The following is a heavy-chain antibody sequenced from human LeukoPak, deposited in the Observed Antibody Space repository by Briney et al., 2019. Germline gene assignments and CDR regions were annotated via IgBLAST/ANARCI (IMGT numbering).Heavy chain of an antibody. CDR2: ISGSDYRT. J-gene: IGHJ4*02. CDR3: AKHKESYGDSCFDDY. Sequence: GGSLRLSCAASGFTFSSYAMSWVRQAPGKGLEWVLVISGSDYRTNYADSVKGRFTISRDNFKNTLYLQMNSLRAEDTAVYYCAKHKESYGDSCFDDYWGQGTLVTVSS. CDR1: GFTFSSYA. D-gene: IGHD4-17*01. V-gene: IGHV3-23*01.